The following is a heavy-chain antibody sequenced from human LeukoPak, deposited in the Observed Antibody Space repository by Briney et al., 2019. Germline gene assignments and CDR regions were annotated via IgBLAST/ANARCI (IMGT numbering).Heavy chain of an antibody. D-gene: IGHD3-3*01. CDR3: ASSHPLGSNNDYYTPFDY. J-gene: IGHJ4*02. CDR1: GGSISNYY. CDR2: IYYSGDT. Sequence: SEILSLTCTVSGGSISNYYWSWIRQPPGKGLEWIGYIYYSGDTNYNPSLKSRVTISVDTSKNQFSLKLTSVTAADTAVYYCASSHPLGSNNDYYTPFDYWGQGALVTVSS. V-gene: IGHV4-59*01.